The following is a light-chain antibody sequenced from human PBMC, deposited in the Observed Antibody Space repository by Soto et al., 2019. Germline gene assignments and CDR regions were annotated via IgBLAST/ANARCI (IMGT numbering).Light chain of an antibody. Sequence: EIVMTQSPATLSVSPGERATLSCRASQSVSSKLAWYQQKPGLAPRLIIYDAFNRATGIPDRFSGSGSGTEFTLTISSLEPEDFAVYYCQQRSNWPPEFTFGQGTKLEIK. V-gene: IGKV3-11*01. J-gene: IGKJ2*01. CDR3: QQRSNWPPEFT. CDR1: QSVSSK. CDR2: DAF.